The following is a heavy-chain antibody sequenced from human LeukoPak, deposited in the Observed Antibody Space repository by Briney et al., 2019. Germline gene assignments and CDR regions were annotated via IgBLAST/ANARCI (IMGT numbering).Heavy chain of an antibody. CDR3: ARPAAGTDFWYFDL. D-gene: IGHD6-13*01. CDR1: GGSISRSSHY. J-gene: IGHJ2*01. V-gene: IGHV4-39*01. CDR2: IHYSGST. Sequence: SETLSLTCTVSGGSISRSSHYWGWIRQPPGKGPEWIGSIHYSGSTYYNPSLKSRVTISIDTSKNQFSLKLSSVTAADTAVYYCARPAAGTDFWYFDLWGRGTLVTVSS.